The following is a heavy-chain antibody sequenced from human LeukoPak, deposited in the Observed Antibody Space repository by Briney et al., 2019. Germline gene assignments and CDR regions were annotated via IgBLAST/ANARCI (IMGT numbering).Heavy chain of an antibody. V-gene: IGHV3-7*01. CDR1: GFPFSTYW. D-gene: IGHD6-19*01. Sequence: GESLRLSCAAPGFPFSTYWMSWVRQAPGKGLEWVASIKPDGSEKYYLDSVKGRFTISRDNARDSLYLQMNSLRDDDTSVYFCARDASALYWGRGTLVTVSS. CDR2: IKPDGSEK. CDR3: ARDASALY. J-gene: IGHJ4*02.